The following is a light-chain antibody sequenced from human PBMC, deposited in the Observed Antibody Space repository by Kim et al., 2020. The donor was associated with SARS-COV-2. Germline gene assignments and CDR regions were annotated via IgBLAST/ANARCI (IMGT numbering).Light chain of an antibody. J-gene: IGKJ2*01. CDR3: QQYDHLPYA. CDR1: QDISQY. V-gene: IGKV1-33*01. Sequence: DIQMTQSPSSLSASVGDRVTITCQASQDISQYLNWYQHKPGKAPNLLIFDTFNLEAGVPSRFSGSGSGTYYTLTISSLQPEDVATYYCQQYDHLPYAFGQGTKLEIK. CDR2: DTF.